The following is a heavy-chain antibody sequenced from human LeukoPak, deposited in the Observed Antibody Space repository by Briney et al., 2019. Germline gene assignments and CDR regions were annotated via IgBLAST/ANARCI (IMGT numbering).Heavy chain of an antibody. V-gene: IGHV5-51*01. J-gene: IGHJ5*02. Sequence: GESPKISCKGSGYSFTSYWIGWVRQMPGKGLEWMGIIYPGDSDTRYSQSFQGQVTISADKSISTAYLQWSSLKASDTAMYYCARQDCSGGSCYYQRNWFDPWGQGTLVTVSS. CDR1: GYSFTSYW. CDR2: IYPGDSDT. D-gene: IGHD2-15*01. CDR3: ARQDCSGGSCYYQRNWFDP.